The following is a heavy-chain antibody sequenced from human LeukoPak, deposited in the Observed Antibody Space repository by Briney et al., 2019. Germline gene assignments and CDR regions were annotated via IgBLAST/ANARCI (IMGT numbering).Heavy chain of an antibody. CDR3: ARGRVAAAGRHDY. V-gene: IGHV3-21*01. CDR2: ISSSSSYI. CDR1: GFTFSSCS. D-gene: IGHD6-13*01. Sequence: GGSLRLSCAASGFTFSSCSMNWVRQAPGKGLEWVSSISSSSSYIYYADSVKGRFTISRDNAKNSLYLQMNSLRAEDTAVYYCARGRVAAAGRHDYWGQGTLVTVSS. J-gene: IGHJ4*02.